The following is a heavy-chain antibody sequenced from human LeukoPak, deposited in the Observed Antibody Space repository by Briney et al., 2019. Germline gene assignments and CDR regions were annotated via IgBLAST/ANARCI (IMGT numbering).Heavy chain of an antibody. J-gene: IGHJ4*02. CDR2: IYTSGST. CDR1: GGSISSYY. V-gene: IGHV4-4*07. Sequence: SETLSLTCTVSGGSISSYYWSWIRQPAGKGLEWIGRIYTSGSTNYNPSLKSRVTMSVDTSKNQFSLKLSSVTAADTAVYYCARRRGIGSSWYYDKDRSPFDYWGQGTLVTVSS. D-gene: IGHD6-13*01. CDR3: ARRRGIGSSWYYDKDRSPFDY.